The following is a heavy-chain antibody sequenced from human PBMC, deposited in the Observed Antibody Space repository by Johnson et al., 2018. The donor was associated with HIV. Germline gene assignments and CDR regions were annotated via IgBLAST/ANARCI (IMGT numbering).Heavy chain of an antibody. Sequence: QVQLVESGGGVVRPGGSLRLSCAASGFTFSSYAMHWVRQAPGKGLEWVAVISYDGINKYYADSVKGRFTISRDTSKNTLYLQMNSLRAEDTALYYCARGNYHGSGSYGAFDIWGQGTMITVSS. J-gene: IGHJ3*02. V-gene: IGHV3-30*14. D-gene: IGHD3-10*01. CDR1: GFTFSSYA. CDR2: ISYDGINK. CDR3: ARGNYHGSGSYGAFDI.